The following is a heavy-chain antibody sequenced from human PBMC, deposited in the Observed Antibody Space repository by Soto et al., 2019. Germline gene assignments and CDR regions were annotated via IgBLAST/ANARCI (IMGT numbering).Heavy chain of an antibody. CDR1: GFTFSSYG. CDR3: AREGWYSSEYYYYYYGMDV. V-gene: IGHV3-33*01. CDR2: IWYDGSNK. J-gene: IGHJ6*02. Sequence: GGSLRLSCAASGFTFSSYGMHWVRQAPGKGLEWVAVIWYDGSNKYYADSVKGRFTISRDNSKNTLYLQMNSLRAEDTAVYYCAREGWYSSEYYYYYYGMDVWGQGTTVTVSS. D-gene: IGHD6-25*01.